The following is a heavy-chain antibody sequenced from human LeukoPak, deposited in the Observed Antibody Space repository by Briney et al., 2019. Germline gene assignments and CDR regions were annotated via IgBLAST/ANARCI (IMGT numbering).Heavy chain of an antibody. CDR3: ARNNWNYAFDY. V-gene: IGHV3-53*01. J-gene: IGHJ4*02. Sequence: GGSLRLSCAASGFTVSSNYMSWVRQAPGKGLEWVSVIYSGGSTYYADSVKGRFTISRDNSKNTLYLLMNSLRAEDTAVYYCARNNWNYAFDYWGQGTLVTVSS. CDR1: GFTVSSNY. CDR2: IYSGGST. D-gene: IGHD1-7*01.